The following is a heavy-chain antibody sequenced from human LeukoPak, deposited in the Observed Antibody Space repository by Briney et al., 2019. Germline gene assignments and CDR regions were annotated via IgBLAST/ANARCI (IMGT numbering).Heavy chain of an antibody. Sequence: ASVKVSCKASGYTFLDYYIHWVRQAPGQGLEWMGRINPNSGGTHYVQKFQGRVTMTRDTSISTAYMELSRLRSDDTAIYYCARDQGMAATGNDAFDIWGQGTMVSVSS. CDR1: GYTFLDYY. CDR3: ARDQGMAATGNDAFDI. J-gene: IGHJ3*02. V-gene: IGHV1-2*06. CDR2: INPNSGGT. D-gene: IGHD6-13*01.